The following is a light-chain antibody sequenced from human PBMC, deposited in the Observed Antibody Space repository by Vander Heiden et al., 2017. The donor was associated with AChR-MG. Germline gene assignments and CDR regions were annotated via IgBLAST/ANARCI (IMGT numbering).Light chain of an antibody. Sequence: IQLTQSPSSLSASVGDRVPITFRASQGISSSLAWYRQKPGQAPELLIYSASTVQSGVPSRFGGSGSGTDFSLTISSLLPEDFARYYCQQLKSYPLTFGQGTKLEI. V-gene: IGKV1-9*01. J-gene: IGKJ2*01. CDR2: SAS. CDR3: QQLKSYPLT. CDR1: QGISSS.